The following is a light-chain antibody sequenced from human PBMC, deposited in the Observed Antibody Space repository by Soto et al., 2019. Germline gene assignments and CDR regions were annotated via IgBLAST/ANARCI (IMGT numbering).Light chain of an antibody. Sequence: QSALTQPASVSGSPGQSITISCTGTSDDIGYYNYVSWYQHHPGKAPKLIIYAVTNRPSGVSTRFSRSKSANTASLTISGLQADDEADYYCSSYTTIGSRVFGAGTKVTVL. CDR2: AVT. CDR1: SDDIGYYNY. J-gene: IGLJ1*01. V-gene: IGLV2-14*01. CDR3: SSYTTIGSRV.